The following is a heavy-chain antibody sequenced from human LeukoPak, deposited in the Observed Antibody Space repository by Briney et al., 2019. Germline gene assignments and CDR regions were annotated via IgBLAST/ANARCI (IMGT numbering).Heavy chain of an antibody. CDR2: FYHSWIT. D-gene: IGHD3-22*01. Sequence: SETLSLTCTVSGYSLSRGYYWGWIRQPPGKGLEWIGSFYHSWITYYNPSLKSRVTISVDTSKNQCSLKLSSVTAADTAVYYCARAGSKIVADFDYWGQRTLVTVSS. CDR1: GYSLSRGYY. CDR3: ARAGSKIVADFDY. V-gene: IGHV4-38-2*02. J-gene: IGHJ4*02.